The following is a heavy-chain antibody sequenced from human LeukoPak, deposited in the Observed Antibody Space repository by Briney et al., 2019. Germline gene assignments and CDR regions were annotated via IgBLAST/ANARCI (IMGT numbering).Heavy chain of an antibody. CDR3: ATLLWFGDFNY. J-gene: IGHJ4*02. D-gene: IGHD3-10*01. V-gene: IGHV1-2*02. CDR1: GYLFTRFF. CDR2: VSPNNGDT. Sequence: ASVKVSCKASGYLFTRFFIHWVRQAPGQGLEWMGSVSPNNGDTDYAQNFEGRVTMTTDTSTRTANMQLSGLRVDDTAVYYCATLLWFGDFNYWGQGTPVSVSS.